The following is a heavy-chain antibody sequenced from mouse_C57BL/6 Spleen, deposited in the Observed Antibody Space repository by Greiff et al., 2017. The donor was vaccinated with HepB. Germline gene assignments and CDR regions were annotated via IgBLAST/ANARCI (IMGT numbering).Heavy chain of an antibody. V-gene: IGHV1-72*01. CDR3: AREGLLRDWYFDV. CDR1: GYTFTSYW. J-gene: IGHJ1*03. CDR2: IDPNSGGT. D-gene: IGHD2-3*01. Sequence: QVHVKQPGAELVKPGASVKLSCKASGYTFTSYWMHWVKQRPGRGLEWIGRIDPNSGGTKYNEKFKSKATLTVDKPSSTAYMQLSSLTSEDSAVYDCAREGLLRDWYFDVWGTGTTVTVSS.